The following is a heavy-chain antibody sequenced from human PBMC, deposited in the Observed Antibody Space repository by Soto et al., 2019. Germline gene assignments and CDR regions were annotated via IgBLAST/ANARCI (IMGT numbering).Heavy chain of an antibody. CDR3: ATWLAAAGMDWFDP. CDR1: GYTLTELS. CDR2: FDPEDGET. D-gene: IGHD6-13*01. J-gene: IGHJ5*02. Sequence: ASVKVSCKVSGYTLTELSMHWVRQAPGKGLEWMGGFDPEDGETIYAQKFQGRVTMTEDTSTDTAYMELSSLRSEDTAVYYCATWLAAAGMDWFDPWGQGTLVTVSS. V-gene: IGHV1-24*01.